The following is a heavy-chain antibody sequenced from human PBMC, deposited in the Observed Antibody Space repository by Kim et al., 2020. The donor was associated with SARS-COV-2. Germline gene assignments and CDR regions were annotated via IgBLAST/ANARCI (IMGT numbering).Heavy chain of an antibody. J-gene: IGHJ4*02. CDR3: ARWLKSLYNSGLGFDY. Sequence: ASVKVSCKASGYSFSDYGIIWVRQAPGEGLEWMGWISGHNGDATYAQRFEDRVMMTTDTSTSTVYMELGNLTSEDTAIYYCARWLKSLYNSGLGFDYWGLGTLVTVSS. CDR2: ISGHNGDA. V-gene: IGHV1-18*01. CDR1: GYSFSDYG. D-gene: IGHD5-12*01.